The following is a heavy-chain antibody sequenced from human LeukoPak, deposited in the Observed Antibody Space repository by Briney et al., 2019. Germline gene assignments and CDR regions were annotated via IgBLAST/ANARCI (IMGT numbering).Heavy chain of an antibody. Sequence: GASVKVSCKVSGYTLTELSMHWVRQAPGKGLEWMGGFDPEDGETIYAQKFQGRVTMTEDTSTDTAYMELSSLRSEDTAVYYCATGGSIAARPYYYYYYMDVWGKGTTVTVSS. J-gene: IGHJ6*03. CDR2: FDPEDGET. CDR1: GYTLTELS. V-gene: IGHV1-24*01. CDR3: ATGGSIAARPYYYYYYMDV. D-gene: IGHD6-6*01.